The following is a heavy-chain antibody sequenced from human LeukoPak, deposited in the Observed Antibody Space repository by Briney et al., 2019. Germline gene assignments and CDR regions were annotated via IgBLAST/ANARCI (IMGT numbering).Heavy chain of an antibody. D-gene: IGHD2-15*01. CDR2: ISFDGSNN. J-gene: IGHJ4*02. CDR1: GLTFSSSG. V-gene: IGHV3-30*18. Sequence: GSSLRPSCAAVGLTFSSSGMRSVRQAPGKWLEWVAFISFDGSNNYYADSVKGRFTISRDNSKNTLYMQMNSLRAEDTAVYYCAKDLVRDCSGGSGYGIDYWGQGTLVTVSS. CDR3: AKDLVRDCSGGSGYGIDY.